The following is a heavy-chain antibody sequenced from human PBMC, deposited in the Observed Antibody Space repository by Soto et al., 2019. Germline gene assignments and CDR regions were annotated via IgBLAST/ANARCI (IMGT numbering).Heavy chain of an antibody. V-gene: IGHV3-23*01. J-gene: IGHJ4*02. CDR2: ISGSGGST. CDR1: GFTFSTYA. CDR3: ARRGAYDPGDYVQICYFDY. D-gene: IGHD4-17*01. Sequence: EVQLLESGGGLVQPGGSLRLSCAASGFTFSTYAMSWVRQAPGEGLEWVSAISGSGGSTYHADSVKGRFTVSRDNSKNTLYVQMNSLRAEDTAVYYCARRGAYDPGDYVQICYFDYWGQGTLVTVSS.